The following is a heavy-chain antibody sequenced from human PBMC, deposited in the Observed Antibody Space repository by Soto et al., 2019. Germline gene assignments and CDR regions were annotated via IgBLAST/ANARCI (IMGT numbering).Heavy chain of an antibody. V-gene: IGHV1-69*12. CDR3: ARDPGEAYCGGDCYSP. D-gene: IGHD2-21*02. Sequence: QVQLVQSGAEVKKPGSSVKVSCKASGGTFSSYAISWVRQAPGQGLEWMGGNIPIFGTANYAQKFQGRVTITADESTSTAYMELSSLRSEDTAVYYCARDPGEAYCGGDCYSPWGQGTLVTVSS. J-gene: IGHJ5*02. CDR2: NIPIFGTA. CDR1: GGTFSSYA.